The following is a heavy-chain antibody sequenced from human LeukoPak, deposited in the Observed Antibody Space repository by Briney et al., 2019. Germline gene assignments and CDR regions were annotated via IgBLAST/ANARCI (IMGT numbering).Heavy chain of an antibody. CDR2: ISYDGSNK. V-gene: IGHV3-30*04. Sequence: GRSLRLSCAASGFTFSSYTMHWVRQAPGKGLECMAVISYDGSNKYYADSVKGRFTVSRDNSKNTLYLQMNSLRAEDTAVYYCARVEDYDILTGFDYWGQGTLVTVSS. CDR3: ARVEDYDILTGFDY. CDR1: GFTFSSYT. J-gene: IGHJ4*02. D-gene: IGHD3-9*01.